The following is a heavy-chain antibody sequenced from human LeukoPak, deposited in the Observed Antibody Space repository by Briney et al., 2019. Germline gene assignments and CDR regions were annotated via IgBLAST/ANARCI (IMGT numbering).Heavy chain of an antibody. V-gene: IGHV1-2*02. CDR2: INPYTGDT. Sequence: GASVKVSYKASGYTLTGYYIHWVRQAPGQGLEWMGWINPYTGDTNSAQKFQGRVTMTRDTSISTAYMELSRLTSDDSAVYYCARDLESPGELKYYYYMDVWGNGTTVTVSS. D-gene: IGHD1-26*01. J-gene: IGHJ6*03. CDR3: ARDLESPGELKYYYYMDV. CDR1: GYTLTGYY.